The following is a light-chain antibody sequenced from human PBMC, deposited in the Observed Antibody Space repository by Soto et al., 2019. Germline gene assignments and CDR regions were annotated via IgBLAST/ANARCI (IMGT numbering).Light chain of an antibody. J-gene: IGLJ1*01. CDR2: DVS. V-gene: IGLV2-14*01. CDR1: SSDVGGHNS. Sequence: QSALTQPASVSGSPGQSITISCTGTSSDVGGHNSVSWYRQDPGKAPKLMIYDVSNRPPGVSDRFSGSKSGNTASLTISGLQIEDEADYYCSSFTSSVTYVFGTGTKV. CDR3: SSFTSSVTYV.